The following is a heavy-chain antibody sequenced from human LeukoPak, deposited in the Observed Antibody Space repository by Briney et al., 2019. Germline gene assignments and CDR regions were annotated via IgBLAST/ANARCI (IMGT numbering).Heavy chain of an antibody. Sequence: PSETLSLTCTVSGGSISTYYWSWIRQPPGKGLEWIGYICFSGSTDYNPSLKSRVTISVDTSNNQFSLKLSSVTAADTAVYYCAGYSSGWYVDYWGQGTLVTVSS. D-gene: IGHD6-19*01. CDR3: AGYSSGWYVDY. CDR2: ICFSGST. CDR1: GGSISTYY. J-gene: IGHJ4*02. V-gene: IGHV4-59*01.